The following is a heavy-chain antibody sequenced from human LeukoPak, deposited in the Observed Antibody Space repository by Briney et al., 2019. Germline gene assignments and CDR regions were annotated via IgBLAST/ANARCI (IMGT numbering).Heavy chain of an antibody. CDR2: IYHSVST. CDR1: GGSISSSSYY. Sequence: SETLSLTCTVSGGSISSSSYYWGWIRQPPGKGLEWIGYIYHSVSTNYNPSLKSRVTISLDTSKKHFSLKLSSVTAADTAVYYCARGGNGWYSDYWGQGTLVTVSS. CDR3: ARGGNGWYSDY. D-gene: IGHD6-19*01. V-gene: IGHV4-61*05. J-gene: IGHJ4*02.